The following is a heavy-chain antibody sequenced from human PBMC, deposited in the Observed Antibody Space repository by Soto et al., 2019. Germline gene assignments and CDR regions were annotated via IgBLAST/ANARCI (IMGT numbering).Heavy chain of an antibody. CDR2: IYHSGST. CDR3: ARVPRGGSLPYYYYYYGMDV. D-gene: IGHD1-26*01. Sequence: SETLSLTCAVSGGSISSSNWWSWVRQPPGKGLEWIGEIYHSGSTNYNPSLKSRVTISVDKSKNQFSLKLSSVTAADTAVYYCARVPRGGSLPYYYYYYGMDVWGQGTTVTVSS. V-gene: IGHV4-4*02. J-gene: IGHJ6*02. CDR1: GGSISSSNW.